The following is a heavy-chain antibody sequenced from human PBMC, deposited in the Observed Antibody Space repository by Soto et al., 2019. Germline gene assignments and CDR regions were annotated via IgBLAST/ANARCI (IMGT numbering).Heavy chain of an antibody. CDR2: FDPEDGET. Sequence: ASVKVSCKVSGYTLTELSMHWVRQAPGKGLEWMGGFDPEDGETIYAQKFQGRVTMTEDTSTDTAYMELSSLRSEDTAVYYCATALTGTTTGAFDYWGQGTLVTVSS. CDR3: ATALTGTTTGAFDY. V-gene: IGHV1-24*01. J-gene: IGHJ4*02. D-gene: IGHD1-7*01. CDR1: GYTLTELS.